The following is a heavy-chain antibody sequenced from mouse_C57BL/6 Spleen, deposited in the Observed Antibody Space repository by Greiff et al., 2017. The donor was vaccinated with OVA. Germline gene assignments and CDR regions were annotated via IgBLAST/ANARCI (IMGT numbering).Heavy chain of an antibody. CDR1: GYTFTDYY. Sequence: QVQLQQSGAELVRPGASVKLSCKASGYTFTDYYINWVKQRPGQGLEWIARIYPGSDNTYYNEKFKGKATLTAEKSSSTAYMQLSSLTSEDSAVYFCARSYDYDEAWFAYWGQGTLVTVSA. J-gene: IGHJ3*01. CDR2: IYPGSDNT. D-gene: IGHD2-4*01. CDR3: ARSYDYDEAWFAY. V-gene: IGHV1-76*01.